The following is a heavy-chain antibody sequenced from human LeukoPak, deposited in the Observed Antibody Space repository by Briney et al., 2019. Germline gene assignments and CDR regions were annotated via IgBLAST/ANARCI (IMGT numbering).Heavy chain of an antibody. CDR2: INSDGRSI. Sequence: GGSLRLSCAASGFTFSNYWMHWVRQAPGKGLAWVSRINSDGRSISYADSVKGRFTISRDNAKNTLHLQMNSLRVEDRALYSCTRETCLNGACYSLDFWGQGALVTVSS. J-gene: IGHJ4*02. CDR3: TRETCLNGACYSLDF. D-gene: IGHD2-8*01. CDR1: GFTFSNYW. V-gene: IGHV3-74*01.